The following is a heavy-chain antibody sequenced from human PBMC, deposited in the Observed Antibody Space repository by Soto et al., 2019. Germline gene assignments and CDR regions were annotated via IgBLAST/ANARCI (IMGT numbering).Heavy chain of an antibody. CDR3: ARGITLPTPLDY. D-gene: IGHD1-20*01. V-gene: IGHV1-69*13. CDR1: GYTFTSYG. Sequence: SVKVSCKASGYTFTSYGISWVRQAPGQGLEWMGGIIPIFGTANYAQKFQGRVTITADESTSTAYMELSSLRSEDTALYYCARGITLPTPLDYWGQGTLVTVSS. CDR2: IIPIFGTA. J-gene: IGHJ4*02.